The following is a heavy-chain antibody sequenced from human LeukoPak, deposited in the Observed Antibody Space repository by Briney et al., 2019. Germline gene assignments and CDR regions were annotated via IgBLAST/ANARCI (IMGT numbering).Heavy chain of an antibody. CDR2: IIPILGIA. CDR1: GGTFSSYA. D-gene: IGHD3-22*01. CDR3: ANGDSSGYYYVLPFQH. V-gene: IGHV1-69*04. J-gene: IGHJ1*01. Sequence: ASVKVSCKASGGTFSSYAISWVRQAPGQGLEWMGRIIPILGIANYAQKFQGRVTITADKSTSTAYMELSSLRSEDTAVYYCANGDSSGYYYVLPFQHWGQGTLVTVSS.